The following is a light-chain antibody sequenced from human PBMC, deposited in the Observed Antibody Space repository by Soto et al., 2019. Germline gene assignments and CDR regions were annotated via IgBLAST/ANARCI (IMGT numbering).Light chain of an antibody. CDR1: SSDVGSYNL. V-gene: IGLV2-23*01. CDR2: EGS. CDR3: CSYSPRTTVV. Sequence: QSVLTQPASVSGSPGQSITISCTGTSSDVGSYNLVSWYQQYPGKAPKLLIYEGSKRPSGVSNRFSGSKSGNTASLTISGLQAEDEADYSCCSYSPRTTVVFGGGTKVTVL. J-gene: IGLJ2*01.